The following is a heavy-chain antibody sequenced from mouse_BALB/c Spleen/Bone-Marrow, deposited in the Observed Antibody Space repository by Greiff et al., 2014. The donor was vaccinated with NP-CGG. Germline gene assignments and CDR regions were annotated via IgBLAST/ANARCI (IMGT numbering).Heavy chain of an antibody. Sequence: EVMLVESGAELVKPGASVKLSCTASGFNIKDTYIYWVRQTPEQGLEWVGRIDPANGNTKYDPKLQGKVTIAADTSSNTLYLQLSRLTYETAVVYCGTRGYNDYLCALDYWGQGTTVTVSS. J-gene: IGHJ4*01. V-gene: IGHV14-3*02. CDR3: TRGYNDYLCALDY. CDR2: IDPANGNT. D-gene: IGHD5-5*01. CDR1: GFNIKDTY.